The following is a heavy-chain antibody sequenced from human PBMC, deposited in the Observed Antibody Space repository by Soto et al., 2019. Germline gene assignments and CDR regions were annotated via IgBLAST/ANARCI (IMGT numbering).Heavy chain of an antibody. Sequence: SETLSLTCAVYGGSFSGYYWSWIRQPPGKGLEWIGEINHSGSTNYNPSLKSRVTISVDTSKNQFSLKLSSVTAADTAVYYCARGRGYKIGPAYYYYGMDVWGQGTTVTVSS. CDR2: INHSGST. J-gene: IGHJ6*02. V-gene: IGHV4-34*01. CDR1: GGSFSGYY. CDR3: ARGRGYKIGPAYYYYGMDV. D-gene: IGHD2-2*02.